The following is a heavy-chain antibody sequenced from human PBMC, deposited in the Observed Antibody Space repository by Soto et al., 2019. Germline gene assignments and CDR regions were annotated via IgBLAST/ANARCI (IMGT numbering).Heavy chain of an antibody. J-gene: IGHJ6*02. D-gene: IGHD3-3*01. CDR3: ASSAGHPGDFFYYNGMAV. Sequence: SETLSLTCAVYGGSFSGYYWSWIRQPPGKGLEWIGEINHSGSTNYNPSLKSRVTISVDTSKSQFSLRLNSVTAADTAVYYCASSAGHPGDFFYYNGMAVGGQGTRFTV. CDR1: GGSFSGYY. V-gene: IGHV4-34*01. CDR2: INHSGST.